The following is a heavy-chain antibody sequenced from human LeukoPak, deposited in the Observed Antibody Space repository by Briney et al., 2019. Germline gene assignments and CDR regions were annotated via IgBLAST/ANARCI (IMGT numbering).Heavy chain of an antibody. V-gene: IGHV3-64D*06. CDR1: GFTFSSYA. D-gene: IGHD4-17*01. CDR3: VKGGYGDLYYFDY. Sequence: GGSLRLSCSASGFTFSSYAMHWVRQASGKGLEYVSAISSNGGSTYYADSVKGRFTISRDNSKNTLYLQMSSLRAEDTAVYYCVKGGYGDLYYFDYWGQGTLVTVSS. J-gene: IGHJ4*02. CDR2: ISSNGGST.